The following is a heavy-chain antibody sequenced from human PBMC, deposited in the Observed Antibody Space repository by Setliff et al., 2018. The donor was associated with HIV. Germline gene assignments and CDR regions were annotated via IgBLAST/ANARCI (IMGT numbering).Heavy chain of an antibody. Sequence: PGESLKISCKGSGYSFSNYWIGWVCQMPGKGLEWMGIIYPGDSETRYSPSFQGQVTMSADKSISTAYIQWSSLKAPDTAMYYCSRASDPSHRMPPTNYYYYMDVWGKGTKVTVSS. CDR1: GYSFSNYW. J-gene: IGHJ6*03. V-gene: IGHV5-51*01. CDR2: IYPGDSET. CDR3: SRASDPSHRMPPTNYYYYMDV. D-gene: IGHD2-2*01.